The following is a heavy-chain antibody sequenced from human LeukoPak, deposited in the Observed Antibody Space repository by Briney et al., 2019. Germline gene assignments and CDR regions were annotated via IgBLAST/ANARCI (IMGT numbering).Heavy chain of an antibody. Sequence: GGSLRLSCAASGFTFSSYSMNWVRQAPGKGLEWVGRVRNKANGYRTEYAASVKGRFTVSGDASKSSLYLQMNSLKTEDTAVYYCARSGYCGAGTCYSDYFDYWGQGTLVTVSS. CDR1: GFTFSSYS. V-gene: IGHV3-72*01. D-gene: IGHD2-15*01. CDR2: VRNKANGYRT. CDR3: ARSGYCGAGTCYSDYFDY. J-gene: IGHJ4*02.